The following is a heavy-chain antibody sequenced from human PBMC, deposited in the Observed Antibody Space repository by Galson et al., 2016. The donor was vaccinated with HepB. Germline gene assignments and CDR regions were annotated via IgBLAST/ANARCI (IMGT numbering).Heavy chain of an antibody. D-gene: IGHD2/OR15-2a*01. J-gene: IGHJ4*02. CDR2: VYYSGST. CDR3: ARAGTLTTYWFYFDF. CDR1: GGSISSIDSY. Sequence: ETLSLTCTVSGGSISSIDSYWDWIRQPPGKGLELIGGVYYSGSTYYNPSLKSRVTISVDTSKNQFSLKLTSVTAADTAVYYCARAGTLTTYWFYFDFWGQGNLVTVSS. V-gene: IGHV4-39*07.